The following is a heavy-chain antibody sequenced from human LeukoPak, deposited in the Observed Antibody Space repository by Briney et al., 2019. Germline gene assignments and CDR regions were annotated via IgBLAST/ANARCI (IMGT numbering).Heavy chain of an antibody. CDR2: IYHSGST. CDR3: ARGRPYFDY. Sequence: SETLSLTCAVSGGSISSSNWWSWVRQPPGKGLEWIGEIYHSGSTYYNPSLKSRVTISLDTSKNQFSLKLSSVTAADTAVYYCARGRPYFDYWGQGTLVTVSS. J-gene: IGHJ4*02. V-gene: IGHV4-4*02. CDR1: GGSISSSNW.